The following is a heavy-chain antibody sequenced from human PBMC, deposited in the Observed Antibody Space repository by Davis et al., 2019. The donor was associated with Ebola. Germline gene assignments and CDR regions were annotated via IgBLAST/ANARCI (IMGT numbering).Heavy chain of an antibody. D-gene: IGHD2-2*01. CDR1: GFTFSSYS. J-gene: IGHJ6*04. V-gene: IGHV3-23*01. Sequence: GESLKISCAASGFTFSSYSMNWVRQAPGKGLEWVSAISGSGGSTYYADSVKGRFTISRDDSKNTAYLQMNSLRAEDTAVYYCARVPAAYYYYYGMDVWGKGTTVTVSS. CDR2: ISGSGGST. CDR3: ARVPAAYYYYYGMDV.